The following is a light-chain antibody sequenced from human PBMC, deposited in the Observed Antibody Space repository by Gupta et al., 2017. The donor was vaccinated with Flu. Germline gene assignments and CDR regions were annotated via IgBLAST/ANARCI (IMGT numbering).Light chain of an antibody. CDR1: PSINTW. CDR3: QQYHTYPIT. Sequence: PSILSASVGERVTITCRASPSINTWLAWYQQKSGKAPTVLIYKASTLKSGVPSRFSGSGSGTEFTLTISGLQPDDFATYYCQQYHTYPITFGQGTKVEI. CDR2: KAS. V-gene: IGKV1-5*03. J-gene: IGKJ2*01.